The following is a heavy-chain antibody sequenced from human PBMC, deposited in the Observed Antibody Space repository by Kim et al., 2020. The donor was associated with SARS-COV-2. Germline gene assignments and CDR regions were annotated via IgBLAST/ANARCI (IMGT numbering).Heavy chain of an antibody. V-gene: IGHV5-51*01. CDR3: ARRRSSSPGYYGMDV. J-gene: IGHJ6*02. Sequence: PSFQGQVTISADKSISTAYLQWSSLKASDTAMYYCARRRSSSPGYYGMDVWGQGTTVTVSS. D-gene: IGHD6-13*01.